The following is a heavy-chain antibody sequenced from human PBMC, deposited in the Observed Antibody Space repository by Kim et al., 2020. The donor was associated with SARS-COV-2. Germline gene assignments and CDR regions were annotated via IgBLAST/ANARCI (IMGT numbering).Heavy chain of an antibody. J-gene: IGHJ5*02. CDR3: ATSITIFGGFDP. Sequence: ASVKVSCKVSGYTLIELSMHWVRQAPGKGLEWMGGFDPEDGETIYAQKFQGRVTMTEDTSTDTAYMELSSLRSEDTAVYYCATSITIFGGFDPWGQGTLVTVSS. D-gene: IGHD3-3*01. CDR1: GYTLIELS. V-gene: IGHV1-24*01. CDR2: FDPEDGET.